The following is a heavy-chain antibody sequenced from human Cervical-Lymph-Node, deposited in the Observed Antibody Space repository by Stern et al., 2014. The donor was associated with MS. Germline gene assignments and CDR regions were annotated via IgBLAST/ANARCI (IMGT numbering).Heavy chain of an antibody. CDR3: VKDKASSSWYREAPDY. CDR1: GFTFDDYA. Sequence: VQLVESGGGLVQPGRSLRLSCAASGFTFDDYALHWVRQAPGTGLEWVSVISWNSADIGYADSVKGRFTISRDNAKNSLYLQINSLRAEDTALYYCVKDKASSSWYREAPDYWGQGTLVTVSA. J-gene: IGHJ4*02. V-gene: IGHV3-9*01. CDR2: ISWNSADI. D-gene: IGHD6-13*01.